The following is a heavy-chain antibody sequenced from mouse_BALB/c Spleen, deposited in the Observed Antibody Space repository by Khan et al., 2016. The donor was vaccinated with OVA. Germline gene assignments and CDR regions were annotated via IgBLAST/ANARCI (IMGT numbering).Heavy chain of an antibody. D-gene: IGHD2-12*01. CDR3: ARSAI. Sequence: EVELVESGGGIVQPGGSLKRYCAASRFTISSYGMSSVRQTPDKRLELVATIDSKGGSTDYPDSVKRRFTLSGENAKTSLYLQMRSLKSEDTSMYYCARSAIWGQGTTLTVSS. CDR1: RFTISSYG. J-gene: IGHJ2*01. V-gene: IGHV5-6-3*01. CDR2: IDSKGGST.